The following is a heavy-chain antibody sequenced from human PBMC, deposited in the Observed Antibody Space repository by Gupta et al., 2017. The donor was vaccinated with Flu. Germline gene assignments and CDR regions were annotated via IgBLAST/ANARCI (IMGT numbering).Heavy chain of an antibody. Sequence: LDSGAGLAQPGGTLTRSCPAPGSTVSSYPKTGVRQAPGRGLEWVSSISGSGGTTFYADSVEGRFTISRDNSKNTVYLQLDDVRVEDTAAYHCAKSGSSWYYFDHWGQGTPVAVAS. CDR1: GSTVSSYP. V-gene: IGHV3-23*01. D-gene: IGHD6-13*01. CDR3: AKSGSSWYYFDH. J-gene: IGHJ4*02. CDR2: ISGSGGTT.